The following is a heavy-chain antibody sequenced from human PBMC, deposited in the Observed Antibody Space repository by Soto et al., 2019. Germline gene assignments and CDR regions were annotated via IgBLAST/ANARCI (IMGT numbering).Heavy chain of an antibody. J-gene: IGHJ4*02. CDR3: AKISEERWLQLFDY. CDR1: GFTFSSYG. CDR2: ISYDGSNK. V-gene: IGHV3-30*18. Sequence: GGSLRLSCAASGFTFSSYGMNWVRQTPGKGLEWVAVISYDGSNKYYADSVKGRFTISRDNSKNTLYLQMNSLRAEDTAVYYCAKISEERWLQLFDYWGQGTLVTVSS. D-gene: IGHD5-12*01.